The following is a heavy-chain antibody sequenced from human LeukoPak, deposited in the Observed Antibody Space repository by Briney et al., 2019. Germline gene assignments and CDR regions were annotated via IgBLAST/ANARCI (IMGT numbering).Heavy chain of an antibody. CDR3: TSSSDANNWFDP. CDR2: IIPILGIA. Sequence: ASVKVSCKASGGTFSSYTISWVRQAPGQGLEWMGRIIPILGIANYAQKFQGRVTITADKSTSTAYMELSSLRSEDTAVYYCTSSSDANNWFDPWGQGTLVTVSS. V-gene: IGHV1-69*02. J-gene: IGHJ5*02. CDR1: GGTFSSYT. D-gene: IGHD6-19*01.